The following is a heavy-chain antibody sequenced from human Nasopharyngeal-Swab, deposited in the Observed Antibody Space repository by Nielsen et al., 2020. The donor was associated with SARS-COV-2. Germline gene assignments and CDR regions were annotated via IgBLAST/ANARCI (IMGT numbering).Heavy chain of an antibody. CDR1: GFTFNNYANYA. CDR2: ISGSGGRT. J-gene: IGHJ4*02. D-gene: IGHD3-22*01. Sequence: GGSLRLSCAASGFTFNNYANYAMRWVRQPPGKGLEWVSAISGSGGRTYYADSVKGRFTISRDNFKNRLYLQMNSLRAEDTAVYYCAKDLDGSGQALDYWGQGTLVTVSS. V-gene: IGHV3-23*01. CDR3: AKDLDGSGQALDY.